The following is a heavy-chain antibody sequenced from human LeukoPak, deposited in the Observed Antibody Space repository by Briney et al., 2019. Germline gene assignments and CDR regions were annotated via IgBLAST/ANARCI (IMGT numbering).Heavy chain of an antibody. CDR2: IKSTTSGGTT. D-gene: IGHD1-1*01. Sequence: GGSLRLSCAATGFTFSNVWMSWVRQAPGKGLEWVDRIKSTTSGGTTDYAAPVKGRFSISRDDSKNMLYLQMNSLKTEDTAVYHCATYNRKDAFDFWGRGTMVTVSS. J-gene: IGHJ3*01. CDR3: ATYNRKDAFDF. CDR1: GFTFSNVW. V-gene: IGHV3-15*01.